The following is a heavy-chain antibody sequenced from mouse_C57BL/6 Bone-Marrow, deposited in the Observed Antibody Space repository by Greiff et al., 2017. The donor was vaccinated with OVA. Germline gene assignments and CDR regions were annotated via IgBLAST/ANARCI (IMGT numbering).Heavy chain of an antibody. J-gene: IGHJ4*01. D-gene: IGHD2-2*01. V-gene: IGHV2-9*01. CDR1: GFSLTSYG. CDR2: IWGGGST. CDR3: AKHREGYDGGAMDY. Sequence: VKLQESGPGLVAPSQCLSITCTVSGFSLTSYGVDWVRQPPGKGLEWLGVIWGGGSTTYNSALMSRLGISKDNSKSQVFLKMNSLQTDDTAMYYCAKHREGYDGGAMDYWGQGTSVTVSS.